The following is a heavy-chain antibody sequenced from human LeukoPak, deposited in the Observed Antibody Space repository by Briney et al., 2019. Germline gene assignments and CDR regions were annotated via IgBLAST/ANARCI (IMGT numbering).Heavy chain of an antibody. CDR3: ASGRWFGELLAQVTTRGGNWFDP. V-gene: IGHV7-4-1*02. D-gene: IGHD3-10*01. J-gene: IGHJ5*02. CDR2: INTNTGNP. Sequence: GSVKVSCKASGYTFTSYAMNWVRQAPGQGLEWMGWINTNTGNPTYAQGFTGRFAFSLDTSVSTAYLQISSLKAEDTAVYYCASGRWFGELLAQVTTRGGNWFDPWGQGTLVTVSS. CDR1: GYTFTSYA.